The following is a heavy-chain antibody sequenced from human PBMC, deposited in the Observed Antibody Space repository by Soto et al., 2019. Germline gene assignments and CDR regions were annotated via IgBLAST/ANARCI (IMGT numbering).Heavy chain of an antibody. J-gene: IGHJ4*02. CDR1: GYTFTSYG. Sequence: RASVKVSCKASGYTFTSYGISWVRQAPGQGLEWMGWISAYNGNTNYAQKLQGRVTMTTDTSTSTAYMELSSLRSEDTAVYYCARVPYYYDSSGPLGYWGQGTLVTVSS. D-gene: IGHD3-22*01. CDR2: ISAYNGNT. CDR3: ARVPYYYDSSGPLGY. V-gene: IGHV1-18*01.